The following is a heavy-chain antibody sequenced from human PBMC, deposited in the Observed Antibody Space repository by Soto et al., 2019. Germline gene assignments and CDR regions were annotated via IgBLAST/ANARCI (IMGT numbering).Heavy chain of an antibody. J-gene: IGHJ4*02. CDR1: GYTFTGYA. D-gene: IGHD6-19*01. V-gene: IGHV1-3*05. CDR2: INAGNGNT. Sequence: QVQLVQSGAEEKKPGASVKVSCKASGYTFTGYAMHWVRQAPGQSLEWMGWINAGNGNTKYSQKFQGRVTITRETSAITAYMELSSLRSEATAVYYCARAVAVAADFDYWGQGTLVTVSS. CDR3: ARAVAVAADFDY.